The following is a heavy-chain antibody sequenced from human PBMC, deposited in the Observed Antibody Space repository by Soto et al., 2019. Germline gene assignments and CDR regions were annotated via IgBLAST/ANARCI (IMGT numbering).Heavy chain of an antibody. V-gene: IGHV4-31*03. Sequence: PSETLSLTCTVSGGSIGSGGYYWSWIRQHPGKGLEWIGYIYYSGSTYYNPSLKSRFTISVDTSKNQFSLKLSSVTAADTSVYYCARVPYYYDSSGYRYYFDDWGQGTLVTVSS. D-gene: IGHD3-22*01. CDR1: GGSIGSGGYY. J-gene: IGHJ4*02. CDR3: ARVPYYYDSSGYRYYFDD. CDR2: IYYSGST.